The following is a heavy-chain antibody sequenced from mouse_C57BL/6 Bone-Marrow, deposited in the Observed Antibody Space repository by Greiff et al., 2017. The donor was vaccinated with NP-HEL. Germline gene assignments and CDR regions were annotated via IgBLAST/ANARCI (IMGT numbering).Heavy chain of an antibody. CDR1: GFNIKDDY. Sequence: VQLQQSGAELVRPGASVKLSCTASGFNIKDDYMHWVKQRPEQGLEWIGWIDPENGDTEYASKFQGKATITADTSSTTAYLQLSSLTSEDTAVYYCTTSLYTFAYWGQGTLVTVSA. CDR2: IDPENGDT. J-gene: IGHJ3*01. V-gene: IGHV14-4*01. CDR3: TTSLYTFAY. D-gene: IGHD2-12*01.